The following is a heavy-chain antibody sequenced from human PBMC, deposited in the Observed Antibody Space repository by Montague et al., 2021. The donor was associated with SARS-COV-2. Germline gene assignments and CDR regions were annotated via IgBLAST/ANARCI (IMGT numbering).Heavy chain of an antibody. CDR1: GFSLSTSGVG. CDR3: AHKHSSFTGSYFDY. V-gene: IGHV2-5*02. CDR2: IYWDDDK. Sequence: PALVKPTQTLTLTCTFSGFSLSTSGVGVGWIRQPPGKALEWLALIYWDDDKRYSPSLKSSLTITKDTSKNQVVLTMTNMDPVDTATYYCAHKHSSFTGSYFDYWGQGTLVTVSS. J-gene: IGHJ4*02. D-gene: IGHD6-6*01.